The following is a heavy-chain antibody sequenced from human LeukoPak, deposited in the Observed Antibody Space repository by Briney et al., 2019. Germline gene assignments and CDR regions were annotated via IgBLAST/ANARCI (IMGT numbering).Heavy chain of an antibody. Sequence: ASVKVSCKASGYTFTSYGISWVRQAPGQGLEWMGWISAYNGNTNYAQKLQGRVTMTTDTSTSTAYMELRSLRSNDTAVYYCARAVAVGLQTYYFDYWGQGTLVTVSS. D-gene: IGHD6-19*01. CDR1: GYTFTSYG. CDR2: ISAYNGNT. CDR3: ARAVAVGLQTYYFDY. J-gene: IGHJ4*02. V-gene: IGHV1-18*01.